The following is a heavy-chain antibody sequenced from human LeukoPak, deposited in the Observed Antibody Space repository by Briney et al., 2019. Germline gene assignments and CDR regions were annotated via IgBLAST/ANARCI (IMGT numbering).Heavy chain of an antibody. V-gene: IGHV3-21*01. CDR2: IAISGSYI. J-gene: IGHJ5*01. CDR3: ARGTEGYTYGEFDS. Sequence: GGSLRLSCAASGFILSDYNMNWVRQAPGKGLEWVSFIAISGSYITYADSVKGRFTISRDNAKNTLYLQMNSLRAEDTAMYYCARGTEGYTYGEFDSWGQGTLVTVSS. D-gene: IGHD5-18*01. CDR1: GFILSDYN.